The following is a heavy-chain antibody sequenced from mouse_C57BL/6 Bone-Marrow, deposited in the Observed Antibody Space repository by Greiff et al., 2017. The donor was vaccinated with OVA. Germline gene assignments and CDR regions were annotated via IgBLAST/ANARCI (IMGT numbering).Heavy chain of an antibody. CDR1: GYAFSSYW. D-gene: IGHD2-4*01. V-gene: IGHV1-80*01. CDR2: IYPGDGDT. CDR3: ARPYYDYDGAWFAY. Sequence: QVQLQQSGAELVKPGASVKISCKASGYAFSSYWMNWVKQRPGKGLEWIGQIYPGDGDTNYNGKFKGKATLTADKSSSTAYMQLSSLTSEDSAVYFCARPYYDYDGAWFAYWGQGTLVTVSA. J-gene: IGHJ3*01.